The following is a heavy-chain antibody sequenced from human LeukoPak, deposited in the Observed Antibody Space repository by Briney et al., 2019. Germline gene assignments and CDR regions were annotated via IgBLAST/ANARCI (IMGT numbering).Heavy chain of an antibody. J-gene: IGHJ4*02. Sequence: PGGSLTLSCAASGLTVSNNYRSWVRQAPGKGLEWLSVIYSGGSTYYADSVKDRFTISRDKSKNTLYLQMNRLRAEDTAVYYCASWWYSRSLYYFDYWGQGTLVTVSS. V-gene: IGHV3-53*01. CDR1: GLTVSNNY. D-gene: IGHD6-13*01. CDR3: ASWWYSRSLYYFDY. CDR2: IYSGGST.